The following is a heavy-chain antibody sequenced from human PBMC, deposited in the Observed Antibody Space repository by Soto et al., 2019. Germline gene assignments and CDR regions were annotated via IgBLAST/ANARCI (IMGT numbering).Heavy chain of an antibody. CDR1: GDSITNSNW. V-gene: IGHV4-4*01. J-gene: IGHJ4*02. CDR2: IYHSGAT. D-gene: IGHD1-1*01. CDR3: ARDLGTGTDY. Sequence: SLTCAVSGDSITNSNWWSWVRQAPGKGLEWIGEIYHSGATTYNPSLKSRATISVDPSNNHFSLELTSVTAADTAVYFCARDLGTGTDYWGQGTLVTVSS.